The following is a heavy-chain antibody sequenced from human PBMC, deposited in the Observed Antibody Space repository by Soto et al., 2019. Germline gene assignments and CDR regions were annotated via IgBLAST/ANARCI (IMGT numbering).Heavy chain of an antibody. J-gene: IGHJ6*02. CDR1: GGTFSSYA. V-gene: IGHV1-69*13. D-gene: IGHD2-2*01. CDR2: IIPIFGTA. Sequence: ASVKVSCKASGGTFSSYAISWVRQAPGQGLEWMGGIIPIFGTANYAQKFQGRVTITADESTSTAYMELSSLGSEDTAVYYCAAMIVVVPANYYYGMDVWGQGTTVTVSS. CDR3: AAMIVVVPANYYYGMDV.